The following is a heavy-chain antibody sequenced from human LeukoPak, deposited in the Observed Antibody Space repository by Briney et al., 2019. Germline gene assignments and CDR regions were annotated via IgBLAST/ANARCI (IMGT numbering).Heavy chain of an antibody. V-gene: IGHV6-1*01. CDR3: ARIRGGNIHFDF. J-gene: IGHJ4*02. D-gene: IGHD1-26*01. CDR1: GDSFSKIGVS. CDR2: TYYRSQWFN. Sequence: QTHTLTCTISGDSFSKIGVSWNRIRQSPSRGLERQGRTYYRSQWFNEYAGFVKSRITINLDTSKNELSLQLNSVTPEDTAVYYCARIRGGNIHFDFWGQGTLVTVSS.